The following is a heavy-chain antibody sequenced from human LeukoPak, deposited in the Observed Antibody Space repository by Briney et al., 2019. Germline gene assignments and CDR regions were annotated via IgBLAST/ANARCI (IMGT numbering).Heavy chain of an antibody. J-gene: IGHJ4*02. CDR2: FDPEDSET. CDR1: GYTLTELS. CDR3: ATVRGYDSSGYYPGAFDY. V-gene: IGHV1-24*01. Sequence: ASVTVSCKVSGYTLTELSMHWVRQAPGKGLEWMGGFDPEDSETIYAQKFQGRVTMTEDTSTDTAYMELSSLRSEDTAVYYCATVRGYDSSGYYPGAFDYWGQGTLVTVSS. D-gene: IGHD3-22*01.